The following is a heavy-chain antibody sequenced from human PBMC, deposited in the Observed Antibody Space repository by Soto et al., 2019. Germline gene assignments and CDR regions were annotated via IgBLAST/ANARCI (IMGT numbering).Heavy chain of an antibody. J-gene: IGHJ4*02. CDR3: ARDTHSAVRSDW. D-gene: IGHD3-9*01. CDR1: GFSVSDNY. V-gene: IGHV3-66*01. Sequence: LVESGGGLVQAGEFPRLSGAGSGFSVSDNYMTWGRQAPGKGLEWISVIYSDGTTDHADSVKGRFIASRVNSQNTLYLQMNNLRVEDSAVYFCARDTHSAVRSDWWGQGTLVTVAS. CDR2: IYSDGTT.